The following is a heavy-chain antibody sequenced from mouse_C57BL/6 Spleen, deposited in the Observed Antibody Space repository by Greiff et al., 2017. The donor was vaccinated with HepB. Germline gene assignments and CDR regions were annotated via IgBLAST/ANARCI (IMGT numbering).Heavy chain of an antibody. D-gene: IGHD1-1*01. J-gene: IGHJ4*01. CDR1: GFTFSDYG. V-gene: IGHV5-17*01. Sequence: EVMLVESGGGLVKPGGSLKLSCAASGFTFSDYGMHWVRQAPEKGLEWVAYISSGSSTIYYADTVKGRFTISRDNAKNTLFLQMTSLRSEDTAMYYCATYGSSYLDYWGQGTSVTVSS. CDR3: ATYGSSYLDY. CDR2: ISSGSSTI.